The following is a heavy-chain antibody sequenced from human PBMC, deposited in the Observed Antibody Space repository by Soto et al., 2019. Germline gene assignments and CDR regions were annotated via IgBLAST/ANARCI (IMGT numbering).Heavy chain of an antibody. D-gene: IGHD3-22*01. V-gene: IGHV3-11*06. J-gene: IGHJ4*02. CDR3: ARDDDPLIYYDSRQHRYDY. CDR2: ISSSSSYT. Sequence: QVQLVESGGGLVKPGGSLRLSCAASGFTFSDYYMSWIRQAPGKGLEWVSYISSSSSYTNYADSVKGRFTISRDNAKNSLYLQMISLRAEDTAVYYCARDDDPLIYYDSRQHRYDYWGQGTLVTVSS. CDR1: GFTFSDYY.